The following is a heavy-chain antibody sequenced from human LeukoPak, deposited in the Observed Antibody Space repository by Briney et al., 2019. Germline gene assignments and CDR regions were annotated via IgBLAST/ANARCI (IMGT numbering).Heavy chain of an antibody. Sequence: GGSLRLSCEASGFTFNWYSMNWLRQAPGKGLEWVSYIDGSTSTIYYADSVKGRFTISRDNAMNSLYLQMNSLRAEDTAVYYCARDRAAPTWYFDLWGRGTLVTVSS. CDR2: IDGSTSTI. J-gene: IGHJ2*01. CDR1: GFTFNWYS. D-gene: IGHD2-15*01. V-gene: IGHV3-48*01. CDR3: ARDRAAPTWYFDL.